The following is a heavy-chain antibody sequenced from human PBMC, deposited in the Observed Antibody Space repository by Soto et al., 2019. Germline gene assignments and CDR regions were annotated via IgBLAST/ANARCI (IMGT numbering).Heavy chain of an antibody. CDR2: ISGSGGST. V-gene: IGHV3-23*01. D-gene: IGHD2-8*01. Sequence: PGGSLRLSCAASGFTLSYYWMIWVRQAPGKGLEWVSAISGSGGSTYYADSVKGRFTISRDNSKNTLYLQMNSLRAEDTAVYYCAKISMDYYYGMDVWGQGTTVTLSS. J-gene: IGHJ6*02. CDR3: AKISMDYYYGMDV. CDR1: GFTLSYYW.